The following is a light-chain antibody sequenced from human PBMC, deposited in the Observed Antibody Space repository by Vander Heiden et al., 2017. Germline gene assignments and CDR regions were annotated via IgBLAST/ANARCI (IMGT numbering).Light chain of an antibody. J-gene: IGLJ2*01. CDR3: AAWDNSQSVLV. CDR2: GNN. Sequence: QSVMTQPPATSGAPEQRVTISCSGTRSNVGSHSVYWYLHLPGTAPKLLTYGNNERPSGVPDRFSGSKSGTAASLAISGLRSEDEADYYCAAWDNSQSVLVFGGGTKLTVL. V-gene: IGLV1-47*01. CDR1: RSNVGSHS.